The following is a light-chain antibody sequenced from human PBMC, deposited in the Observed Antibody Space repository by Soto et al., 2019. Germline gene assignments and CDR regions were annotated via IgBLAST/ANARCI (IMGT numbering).Light chain of an antibody. CDR1: QSVGKY. V-gene: IGKV3-11*01. CDR3: QQLNNWPLA. J-gene: IGKJ4*01. CDR2: DAS. Sequence: EIVLKQSPATLSLSPGERATLSCRASQSVGKYLAWYQHKPGQAPRLLIYDASSRATGIPARFSGSGSGTDFTLTISSLEPEDFAVYYCQQLNNWPLAFGGGTKVEIK.